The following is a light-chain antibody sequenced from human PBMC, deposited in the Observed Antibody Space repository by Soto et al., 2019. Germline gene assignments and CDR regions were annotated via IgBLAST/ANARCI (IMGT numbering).Light chain of an antibody. Sequence: EIVLTQSPATLSLSPGERATLSCRASQGVSGYLAWYQQKPAQAPRLLIYDASNRATGIPARFSGSGSGTDFTLTISSLEPEDFAVYYCQQRSNWPPFTFGPGTKVDIK. J-gene: IGKJ3*01. V-gene: IGKV3-11*01. CDR1: QGVSGY. CDR3: QQRSNWPPFT. CDR2: DAS.